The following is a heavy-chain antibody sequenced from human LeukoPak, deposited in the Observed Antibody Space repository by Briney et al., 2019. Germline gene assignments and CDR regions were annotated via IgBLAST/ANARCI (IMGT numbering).Heavy chain of an antibody. D-gene: IGHD2/OR15-2a*01. CDR1: GFTFSSYG. V-gene: IGHV3-30*03. Sequence: GGSLRLSCAASGFTFSSYGMHWVRQAPGKGLEWVAVISYDGSNKYYADSVKGRFTISRDNSKNTLYLQMNSLRAEDTAVYYCARYIYASNWFDPWGQGTLVTVSS. CDR2: ISYDGSNK. J-gene: IGHJ5*02. CDR3: ARYIYASNWFDP.